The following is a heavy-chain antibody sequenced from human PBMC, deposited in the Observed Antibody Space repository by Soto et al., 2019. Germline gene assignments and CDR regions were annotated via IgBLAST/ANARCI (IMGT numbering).Heavy chain of an antibody. D-gene: IGHD3-3*02. CDR2: ISGGGNDA. J-gene: IGHJ4*02. CDR3: ARSLFVASTYTEPFDY. V-gene: IGHV3-23*01. Sequence: EVQLLESGGGLVQPGGSLVLSCAASRFTFSSYAMSWVRQAPGKGLEWVSSISGGGNDAYYADSVKGRFTISTDNSQNTLYLQMSSLRADDTAVYYCARSLFVASTYTEPFDYWGQGALVTVSS. CDR1: RFTFSSYA.